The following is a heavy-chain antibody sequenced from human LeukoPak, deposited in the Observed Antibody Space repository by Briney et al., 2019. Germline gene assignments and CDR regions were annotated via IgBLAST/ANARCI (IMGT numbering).Heavy chain of an antibody. J-gene: IGHJ5*02. V-gene: IGHV4-30-4*01. CDR1: GGSTSVYY. CDR3: ARDGVGANTDL. CDR2: IYYSGST. Sequence: PSETLSLTCTVSGGSTSVYYWSWIRQPPGKGLEWIGYIYYSGSTYYNPSLKSRLTISVDTSKNRFSLKLSSVTAADTAVYYCARDGVGANTDLWGQGTLVTVSS. D-gene: IGHD1-26*01.